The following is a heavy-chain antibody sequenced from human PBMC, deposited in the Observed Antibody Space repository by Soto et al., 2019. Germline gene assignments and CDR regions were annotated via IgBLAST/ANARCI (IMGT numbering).Heavy chain of an antibody. CDR3: STSITNLDSTAVDY. Sequence: QVQLVQSGAEVKKPGSSVKVSCKASGGSFSNFAFNWVRQAPGQGLEWMGGVIPVFGTANYSQKFQGRVTWTADESTSTTYMELSRLRSEDTAVFYCSTSITNLDSTAVDYWGQGPLVTVSS. D-gene: IGHD2-2*01. CDR1: GGSFSNFA. J-gene: IGHJ4*02. V-gene: IGHV1-69*01. CDR2: VIPVFGTA.